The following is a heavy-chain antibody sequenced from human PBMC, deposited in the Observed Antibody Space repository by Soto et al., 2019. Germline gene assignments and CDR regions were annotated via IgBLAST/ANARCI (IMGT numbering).Heavy chain of an antibody. CDR1: GYTFTTFG. CDR2: IDPKNGNT. Sequence: ASVKVSCKASGYTFTTFGISWVRQAPGQGLEWMGWIDPKNGNTKDAQKFQGRVTMTTDTSTSTAYMELRSLRSDDTAVYFCAKEYCDTSSCFLPDYWGQGALVTVSS. V-gene: IGHV1-18*01. J-gene: IGHJ4*02. D-gene: IGHD2-2*01. CDR3: AKEYCDTSSCFLPDY.